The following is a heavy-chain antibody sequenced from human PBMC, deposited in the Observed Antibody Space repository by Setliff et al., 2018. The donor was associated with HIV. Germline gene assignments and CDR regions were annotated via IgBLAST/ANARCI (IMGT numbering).Heavy chain of an antibody. V-gene: IGHV4-31*03. CDR2: IYNSGGT. CDR3: ARELRHYSDNSAYYSYFDY. CDR1: GGSISTGGYY. D-gene: IGHD3-22*01. J-gene: IGHJ4*02. Sequence: SETLSLTCTVSGGSISTGGYYWSWIRQHPGKGLEWIGYIYNSGGTYYNPSLKSRLTISVDTSKNQFSLKLSSVTAADTAVYYCARELRHYSDNSAYYSYFDYWGQGTLVTVSS.